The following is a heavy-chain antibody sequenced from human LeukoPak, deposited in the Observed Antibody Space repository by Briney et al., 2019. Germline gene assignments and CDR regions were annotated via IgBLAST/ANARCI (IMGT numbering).Heavy chain of an antibody. Sequence: GGSLRLSCAASGFTFSSHGIHWVRQAPGKGLEWVAFIRYDGSNKYYTDSVKGRFTISRDNSKNTFHLQMNSLRAEDTAVYYCARRAGDYSHPYDYWGQGTLVTVSS. V-gene: IGHV3-30*02. CDR2: IRYDGSNK. CDR1: GFTFSSHG. CDR3: ARRAGDYSHPYDY. D-gene: IGHD3-22*01. J-gene: IGHJ4*02.